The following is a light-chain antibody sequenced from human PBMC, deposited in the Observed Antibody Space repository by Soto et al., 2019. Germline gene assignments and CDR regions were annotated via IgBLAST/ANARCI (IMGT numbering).Light chain of an antibody. CDR1: QSVSSN. Sequence: EIVMTQSPATLSVSPGERATLSCRASQSVSSNLAWYQQKPGQAPRLLIYGASPRATGIPARFSGSGSGTEFTLTISSLQTEDFAVYYSQQEGTFGAGKKVDI. CDR3: QQEGT. V-gene: IGKV3-15*01. J-gene: IGKJ3*01. CDR2: GAS.